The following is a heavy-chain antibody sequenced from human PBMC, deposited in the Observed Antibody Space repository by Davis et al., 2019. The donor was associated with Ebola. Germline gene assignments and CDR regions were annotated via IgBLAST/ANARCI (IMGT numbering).Heavy chain of an antibody. Sequence: AASVKVSCKASGGTFSSYAISWVRQAPGQGLEWMGGIIPIFGTANYAQKFQGRVTITRDTSASTAYMELSSLRSEDTAVYYCARERGYCTGGVCYDWFDPWGQGTLVTVSS. CDR2: IIPIFGTA. V-gene: IGHV1-69*05. CDR1: GGTFSSYA. J-gene: IGHJ5*02. D-gene: IGHD2-8*02. CDR3: ARERGYCTGGVCYDWFDP.